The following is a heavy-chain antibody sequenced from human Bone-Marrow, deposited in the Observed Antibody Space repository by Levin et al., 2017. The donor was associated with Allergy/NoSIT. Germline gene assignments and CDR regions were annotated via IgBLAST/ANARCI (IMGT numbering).Heavy chain of an antibody. D-gene: IGHD5/OR15-5a*01. CDR1: GFTFANAW. CDR3: STHQGEHSVLD. CDR2: IKSIYNGATI. Sequence: GESLKISCAASGFTFANAWMSWVRQAPGKGLEWVGRIKSIYNGATIDYAAPVRGRFTISRDDSKNTLYLQMNSLKTEDTALYFCSTHQGEHSVLDWGRGTLVTVSS. J-gene: IGHJ2*01. V-gene: IGHV3-15*01.